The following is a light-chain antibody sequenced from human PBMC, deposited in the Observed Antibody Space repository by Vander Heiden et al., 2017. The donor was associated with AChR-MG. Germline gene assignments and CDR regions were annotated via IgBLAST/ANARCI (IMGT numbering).Light chain of an antibody. J-gene: IGLJ3*02. CDR2: AKN. CDR3: NSRDSSGDRHWV. Sequence: SSELPQAPAVSVDLGQPVTITCQGNSLKKYYANWSQQKPGQAPLLVIYAKNNRPSGIPDRFSGSGSGNTASLTITGTQAEDEADYYCNSRDSSGDRHWVFGGGTKLTVL. CDR1: SLKKYY. V-gene: IGLV3-19*01.